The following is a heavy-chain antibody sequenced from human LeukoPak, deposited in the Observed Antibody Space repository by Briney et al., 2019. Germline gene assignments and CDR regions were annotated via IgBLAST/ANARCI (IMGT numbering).Heavy chain of an antibody. D-gene: IGHD5/OR15-5a*01. V-gene: IGHV3-7*01. CDR1: GYSFRSYW. CDR2: INQDGGAT. J-gene: IGHJ4*02. Sequence: PGGSLRLTCVGSGYSFRSYWMSWVRQAPGKGLEWVANINQDGGATYYADSVKGQFTISRDNARNSIFLQMNNLRAEDTAVYFCARGEPVYDSFDYWGQGTPVTVSS. CDR3: ARGEPVYDSFDY.